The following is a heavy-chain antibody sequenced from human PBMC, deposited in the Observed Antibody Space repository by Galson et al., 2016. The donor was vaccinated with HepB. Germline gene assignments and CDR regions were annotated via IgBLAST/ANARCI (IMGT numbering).Heavy chain of an antibody. Sequence: SLRLSCAASGFTFSYYNMNWVRQAPGKGLEWVSSISGSGRYIYYADSVKGRITISRDNDMNSLYLEMNSLRHEDTAVYYCTRDLMGRYGGTVDYWGRGTLVTVSS. V-gene: IGHV3-21*01. D-gene: IGHD4-23*01. CDR3: TRDLMGRYGGTVDY. CDR1: GFTFSYYN. J-gene: IGHJ4*02. CDR2: ISGSGRYI.